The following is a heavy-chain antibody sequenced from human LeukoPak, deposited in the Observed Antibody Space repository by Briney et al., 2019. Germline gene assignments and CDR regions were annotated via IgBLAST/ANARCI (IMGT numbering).Heavy chain of an antibody. J-gene: IGHJ4*02. CDR2: ISSSSSYI. V-gene: IGHV3-21*01. D-gene: IGHD3-3*01. CDR3: ARARFLEWLLDY. CDR1: GFTFSSYS. Sequence: PGGSLRLSCAASGFTFSSYSMNWVRQAPGKGLEWVSSISSSSSYIYYADSVKGRFTISRDNAKNSLYLQMNSLRAEDTAVYYCARARFLEWLLDYWGQGTLVTVSS.